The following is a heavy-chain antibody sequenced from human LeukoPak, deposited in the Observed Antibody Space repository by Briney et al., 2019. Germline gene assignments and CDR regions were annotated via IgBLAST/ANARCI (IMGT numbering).Heavy chain of an antibody. J-gene: IGHJ4*02. CDR3: ARGSGGYDSPFDY. V-gene: IGHV4-59*01. Sequence: SETLSLTCTVSGGSISSYYWSWIRQPPGKGLEWIGYIYYSGSTNYNPSLKSRVTISVDTSKNQFSLELSSVTAADTAVYYCARGSGGYDSPFDYWGQGTLVTVSS. D-gene: IGHD5-12*01. CDR1: GGSISSYY. CDR2: IYYSGST.